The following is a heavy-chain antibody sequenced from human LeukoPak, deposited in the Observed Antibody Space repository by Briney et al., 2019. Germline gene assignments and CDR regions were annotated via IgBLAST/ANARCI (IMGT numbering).Heavy chain of an antibody. CDR1: GFSLSTSGVG. J-gene: IGHJ3*02. Sequence: SGSTLVKPTQTLTMTCTFCGFSLSTSGVGVGWIRQPPGKALEWLALIYWNDDKRYSPSLKSRLTITKDTSKNQVVLTMTNMDPVDTATYFSSRRRHTILPVVDAFDIWGQGTMVTVSS. CDR2: IYWNDDK. CDR3: SRRRHTILPVVDAFDI. V-gene: IGHV2-5*01. D-gene: IGHD3-9*01.